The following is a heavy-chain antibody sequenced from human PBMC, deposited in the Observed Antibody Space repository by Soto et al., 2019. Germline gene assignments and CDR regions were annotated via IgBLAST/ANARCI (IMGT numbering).Heavy chain of an antibody. CDR3: VRNSLLSGSLAESGKRYYSYGMDV. J-gene: IGHJ6*02. CDR2: IDPGDSDT. D-gene: IGHD3-10*01. V-gene: IGHV5-51*01. Sequence: XESLETSGKGSGSTFSTYWVSRVRQMPGKGLEWMGVIDPGDSDTKYSPSFQGQVTISADKSISTAYLQWSSLKAPDTAMYFCVRNSLLSGSLAESGKRYYSYGMDVWGQGTTVTVSS. CDR1: GSTFSTYW.